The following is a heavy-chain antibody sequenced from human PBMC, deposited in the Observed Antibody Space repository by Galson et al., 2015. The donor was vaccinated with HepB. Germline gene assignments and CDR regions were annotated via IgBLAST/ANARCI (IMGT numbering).Heavy chain of an antibody. CDR3: ARDPEYSSSFADGYYFQH. V-gene: IGHV3-30*04. CDR1: GFTFSSYA. Sequence: SLRLSCAASGFTFSSYAMHWVRQAPGKGLEWVAVISYDGSNKYYADSVKGRFTISRDNCKNTLYLQMNSLRAKDTAVYYCARDPEYSSSFADGYYFQHWGQGTLVTVSS. CDR2: ISYDGSNK. D-gene: IGHD6-13*01. J-gene: IGHJ1*01.